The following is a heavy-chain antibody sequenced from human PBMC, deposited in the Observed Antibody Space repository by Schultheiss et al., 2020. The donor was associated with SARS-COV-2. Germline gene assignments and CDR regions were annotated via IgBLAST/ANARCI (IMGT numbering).Heavy chain of an antibody. V-gene: IGHV3-30-3*01. CDR1: GFTFSTYA. Sequence: GESLKISCAASGFTFSTYAMHWVRQAPGKGLEWVAVISYDGSNKYYADSVKGRFTISRDNAKNSLYLQMNSLRAEDTAVYYCARVDYGDYVGYYYGMDVWGQGTTVTVSS. D-gene: IGHD4-17*01. CDR3: ARVDYGDYVGYYYGMDV. CDR2: ISYDGSNK. J-gene: IGHJ6*02.